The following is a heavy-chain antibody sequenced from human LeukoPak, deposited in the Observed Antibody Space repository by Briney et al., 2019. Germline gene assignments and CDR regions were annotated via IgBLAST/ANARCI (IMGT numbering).Heavy chain of an antibody. Sequence: PSETLSLTCAVYGGSFSGYYWSWIRQPPGKGLEWIGEISHSGSTNYNPSLKSRVTISVDTSKNQFSLKLSSVTAADTAVYYCARGPNCSSTSCRDWLCYWGQGTLVTVSS. J-gene: IGHJ4*02. CDR3: ARGPNCSSTSCRDWLCY. CDR1: GGSFSGYY. V-gene: IGHV4-34*01. CDR2: ISHSGST. D-gene: IGHD2-2*01.